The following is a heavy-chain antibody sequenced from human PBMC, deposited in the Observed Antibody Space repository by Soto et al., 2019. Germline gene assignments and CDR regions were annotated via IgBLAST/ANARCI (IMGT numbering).Heavy chain of an antibody. J-gene: IGHJ3*01. CDR2: ISDRGGSA. D-gene: IGHD2-15*01. CDR3: ARPYGGKIGDALDL. Sequence: EVQLLESGGGLVQPGGSLRLSCAASGFTFSIYAMSWVRQVPGKGLEWVSTISDRGGSAYYADSVKGRFTISRDNSKNTLYLQMNSLRAEDTAVYYCARPYGGKIGDALDLCGQGTMVTVSS. V-gene: IGHV3-23*01. CDR1: GFTFSIYA.